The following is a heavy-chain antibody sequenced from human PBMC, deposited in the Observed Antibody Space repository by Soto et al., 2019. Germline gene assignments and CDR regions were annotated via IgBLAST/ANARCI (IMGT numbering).Heavy chain of an antibody. CDR3: ASGARYSSTGLDY. CDR1: GGSISSSSYY. J-gene: IGHJ4*02. V-gene: IGHV4-39*07. D-gene: IGHD6-13*01. Sequence: SETLSLTCTVSGGSISSSSYYWGWIRQPPGKGLEWIGNIYHSGSTYYNPSLKSRVTISVDTSKNQFSLKLSSVTAADTAVYYCASGARYSSTGLDYWGQGTLVTVSS. CDR2: IYHSGST.